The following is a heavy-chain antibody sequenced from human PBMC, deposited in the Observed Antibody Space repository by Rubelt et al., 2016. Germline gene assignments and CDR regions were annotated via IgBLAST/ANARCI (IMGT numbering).Heavy chain of an antibody. D-gene: IGHD3-22*01. CDR2: INHSGTT. Sequence: QVQLQESGPGLVKPSQTLSLTCTVSGGSISSGGYYWSWSRQPPGKGLEWIGEINHSGTTNYNPSLKSRVTISVDTSKNQFSLRLSSVTAADTAVYYCGSTRFYDGRGWNYGMDVWGQGTTVTVSS. J-gene: IGHJ6*02. V-gene: IGHV4-31*03. CDR1: GGSISSGGYY. CDR3: GSTRFYDGRGWNYGMDV.